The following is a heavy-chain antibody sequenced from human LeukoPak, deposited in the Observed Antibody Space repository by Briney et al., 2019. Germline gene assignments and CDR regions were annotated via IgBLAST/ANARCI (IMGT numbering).Heavy chain of an antibody. CDR1: GGSINSYY. CDR2: IDYTGST. D-gene: IGHD3-10*01. Sequence: SETLSLTCTVSGGSINSYYWSWIRQPPGKGLEWIGFIDYTGSTTYNPSLKSRVTISVDTSKNQLSLKLSSVTAADTAVYYCARDRDTMVRGVRFFDYWGQGTLVTVSS. J-gene: IGHJ4*02. V-gene: IGHV4-59*01. CDR3: ARDRDTMVRGVRFFDY.